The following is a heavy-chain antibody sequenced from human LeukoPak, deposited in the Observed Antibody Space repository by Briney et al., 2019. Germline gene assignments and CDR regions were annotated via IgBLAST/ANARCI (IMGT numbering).Heavy chain of an antibody. J-gene: IGHJ5*02. CDR1: GFTFSSYA. CDR2: ISGSGGST. CDR3: AKEPELLWFGELMGGWFDP. V-gene: IGHV3-23*01. Sequence: GGSLRLSCAASGFTFSSYAMSWVRQAPGKGLEWVSAISGSGGSTYYADSVKGRFTISRDNSKNTLYLQMNSLRAEDTAVYYCAKEPELLWFGELMGGWFDPWGQGTLVTVSS. D-gene: IGHD3-10*01.